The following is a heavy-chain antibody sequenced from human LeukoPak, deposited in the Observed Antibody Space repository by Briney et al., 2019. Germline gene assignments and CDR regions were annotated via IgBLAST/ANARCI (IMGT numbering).Heavy chain of an antibody. CDR1: GGSISSSSYY. V-gene: IGHV4-39*07. CDR2: IYYSGST. CDR3: ARVFSYPLRAPFDP. Sequence: SETLSLTCTDSGGSISSSSYYWGWIRQPPGKGLEWIGSIYYSGSTYYNPSLKSRVTISVDTSKNQFSLKLSSVTAADTAVYYCARVFSYPLRAPFDPWGQGTLVTVSS. J-gene: IGHJ5*02. D-gene: IGHD3-3*01.